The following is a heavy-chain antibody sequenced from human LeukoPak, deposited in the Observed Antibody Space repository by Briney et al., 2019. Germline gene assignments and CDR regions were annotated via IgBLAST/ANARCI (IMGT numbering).Heavy chain of an antibody. Sequence: GGSLRLSCAASGFTFSSYEMNWVRQAPGKGLEWVSYITSSGSTIYYADSVKARFTISRDNAKNSLYLQMNSLRAEDTAVYYCARDFHRCSRDSWGQGTLVTVSS. J-gene: IGHJ4*02. D-gene: IGHD2-8*01. CDR2: ITSSGSTI. V-gene: IGHV3-48*03. CDR3: ARDFHRCSRDS. CDR1: GFTFSSYE.